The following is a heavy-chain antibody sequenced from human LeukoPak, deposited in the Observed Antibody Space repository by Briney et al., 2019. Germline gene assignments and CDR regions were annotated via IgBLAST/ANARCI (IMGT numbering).Heavy chain of an antibody. CDR1: GFIFITYS. V-gene: IGHV3-48*02. CDR2: ISTTGAI. D-gene: IGHD6-19*01. Sequence: GSLRLSCTASGFIFITYSMRWVRQAPGKGLEWVSYISTTGAILYPDSVKGRFTNSRDNAKNSLYLQMNSLRDEDTAVYYCARDGWYYFDYWGQGTLVTVSS. J-gene: IGHJ4*02. CDR3: ARDGWYYFDY.